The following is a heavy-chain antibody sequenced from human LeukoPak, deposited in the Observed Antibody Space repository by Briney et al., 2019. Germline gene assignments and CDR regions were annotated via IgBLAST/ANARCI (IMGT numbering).Heavy chain of an antibody. V-gene: IGHV1-46*01. CDR3: AYQSTVTSSFDY. CDR2: INPSDGST. J-gene: IGHJ4*02. CDR1: GYTFTSYY. Sequence: ASVKVSCKASGYTFTSYYMHWVRQAPGQGLEWMGIINPSDGSTSYAQKFQGRVTMTRDTSTSTVYMELSSLRSEDTAVYYCAYQSTVTSSFDYWGQGTLVTVSS. D-gene: IGHD4-17*01.